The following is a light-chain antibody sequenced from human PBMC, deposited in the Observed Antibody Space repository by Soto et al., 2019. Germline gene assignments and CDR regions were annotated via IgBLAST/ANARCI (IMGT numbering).Light chain of an antibody. Sequence: EIVMTQSPATLSVSPGERATLSCRASESVSSNLAWYQQKPGQAPRLLIYGAPTRATGIPARISGSGSGTEFTLTISSLQSEDFAVYYCQQYNKWRTFGQGTKVEVK. V-gene: IGKV3-15*01. CDR3: QQYNKWRT. CDR1: ESVSSN. J-gene: IGKJ1*01. CDR2: GAP.